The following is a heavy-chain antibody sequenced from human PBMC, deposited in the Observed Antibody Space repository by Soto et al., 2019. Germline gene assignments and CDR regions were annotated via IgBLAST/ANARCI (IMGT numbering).Heavy chain of an antibody. CDR3: ARHDTPSVIYYYYGMDV. D-gene: IGHD3-10*01. Sequence: EVQLVQSGAEVKKPGESLKISCKGSGYTFTSYWIGWVRQMPGKGLEWMGIIYPGDSDTRYSPSFQGQVTISADKPISTAYLQWSSRKASDTAIYYCARHDTPSVIYYYYGMDVWGQGTTVTVSS. V-gene: IGHV5-51*01. J-gene: IGHJ6*02. CDR1: GYTFTSYW. CDR2: IYPGDSDT.